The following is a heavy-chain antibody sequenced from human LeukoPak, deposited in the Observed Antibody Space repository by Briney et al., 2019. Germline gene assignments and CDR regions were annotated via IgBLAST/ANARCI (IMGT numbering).Heavy chain of an antibody. J-gene: IGHJ6*03. D-gene: IGHD5-18*01. V-gene: IGHV3-48*03. CDR3: ARMNTVLVNGLNSYYYMDV. CDR2: ISSSGSTR. CDR1: GFTFSSYE. Sequence: GGSLRLSCAASGFTFSSYEMNWVRQAPGKGLQWVSYISSSGSTRYYAESVKGRFTISRDNTRNSLYLQMNSLRAEDTALYYCARMNTVLVNGLNSYYYMDVWGKGTTVTISS.